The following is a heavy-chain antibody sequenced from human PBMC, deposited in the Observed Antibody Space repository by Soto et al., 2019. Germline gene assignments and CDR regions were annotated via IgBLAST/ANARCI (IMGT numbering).Heavy chain of an antibody. J-gene: IGHJ6*02. Sequence: PVGSLRLSCAASGFIFSSYSMNWARQAPGKGLEWVSYISSSSSTMYYADSVKGRFTISRDNSKNTLYLQMNSLRAEDTAVYYCARDRPAVAGKYYYYYGLDVWGQGTTVTVSS. CDR3: ARDRPAVAGKYYYYYGLDV. CDR1: GFIFSSYS. D-gene: IGHD6-19*01. V-gene: IGHV3-48*01. CDR2: ISSSSSTM.